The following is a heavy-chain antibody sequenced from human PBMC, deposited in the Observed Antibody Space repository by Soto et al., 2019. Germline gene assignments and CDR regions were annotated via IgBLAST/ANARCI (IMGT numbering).Heavy chain of an antibody. Sequence: QVQLVQSGAEEKKPGASVKVSCKASGYTFTSYAMHWVRQAPGQRLEWMGWINAGNGNTKHSQKLQGRVTITRDTSASTAVMELSSLRSEDTAVYYCARDVAAADYWGQGTLVTVSS. J-gene: IGHJ4*02. D-gene: IGHD6-13*01. CDR3: ARDVAAADY. CDR2: INAGNGNT. CDR1: GYTFTSYA. V-gene: IGHV1-3*05.